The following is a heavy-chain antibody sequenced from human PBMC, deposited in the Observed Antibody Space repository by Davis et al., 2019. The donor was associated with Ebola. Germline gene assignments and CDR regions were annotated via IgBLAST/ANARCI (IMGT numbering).Heavy chain of an antibody. CDR3: AREYQLFHMGFFDY. J-gene: IGHJ4*02. V-gene: IGHV3-7*03. CDR1: GFTFSSYW. Sequence: PGGSLRLSCAASGFTFSSYWMSWVRQAPGKGLEWVANIKQDESEKYYVDSVKGRFTISRDNAKNSLYLQMNSLRAEDTAVYYCAREYQLFHMGFFDYWGQGTLVTVSS. D-gene: IGHD2-2*01. CDR2: IKQDESEK.